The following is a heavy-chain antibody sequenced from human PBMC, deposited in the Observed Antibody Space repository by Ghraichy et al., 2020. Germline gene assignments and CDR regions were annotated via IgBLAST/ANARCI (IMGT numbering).Heavy chain of an antibody. CDR1: GFIFSSYA. CDR2: ISSNGGST. CDR3: VKPADSSGYLFDY. V-gene: IGHV3-64D*09. Sequence: GGSLRLSCSASGFIFSSYAMHWVRQAPGKGLEYVSAISSNGGSTYYADSVKGRFTISRDNSKNTLYLQMSSLRAEDTAVYYCVKPADSSGYLFDYWGQGTLVTVSS. J-gene: IGHJ4*02. D-gene: IGHD3-22*01.